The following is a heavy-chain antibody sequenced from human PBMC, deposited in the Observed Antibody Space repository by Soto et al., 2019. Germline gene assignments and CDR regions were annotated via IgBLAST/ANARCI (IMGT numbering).Heavy chain of an antibody. V-gene: IGHV3-23*01. CDR2: ISGSGGST. D-gene: IGHD6-13*01. Sequence: GGSLRLSCAASGFTFSSYAMSWVRPAPGKGLEWVSAISGSGGSTYYADSVKGRFTISRDNSKNTLYLQMNSLRAEDTAVYYCAKRSRRGPSGIAAAGESYFDYWGQGTLVTVSS. CDR1: GFTFSSYA. CDR3: AKRSRRGPSGIAAAGESYFDY. J-gene: IGHJ4*02.